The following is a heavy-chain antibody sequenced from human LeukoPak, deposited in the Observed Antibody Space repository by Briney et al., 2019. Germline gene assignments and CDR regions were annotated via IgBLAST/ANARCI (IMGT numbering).Heavy chain of an antibody. J-gene: IGHJ4*02. Sequence: SETLSLTCTVSGGSISSSSYYWGWIRQPPGEGLEWIGSIYYSGSTYYNPSLKSRVTISVDTSKNQFSLKLSSVTAADTAVYYCARLELGESFFDYWGQGTLVTVSS. CDR2: IYYSGST. D-gene: IGHD3-16*01. CDR1: GGSISSSSYY. V-gene: IGHV4-39*01. CDR3: ARLELGESFFDY.